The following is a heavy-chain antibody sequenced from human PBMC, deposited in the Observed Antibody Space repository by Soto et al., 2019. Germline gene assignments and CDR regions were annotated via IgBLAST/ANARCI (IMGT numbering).Heavy chain of an antibody. CDR2: IYYSGST. D-gene: IGHD3-3*01. Sequence: PSETLSLTCTVSGGSISSYYWSWIRQPPGKGLEWIGYIYYSGSTNYNPSLKSRVTISVDTSKNQFSLKLSSVTAADTAVYYCARQLRNYDFWSGYYVSEGYYYYMDVWGKGTTVTVSS. CDR1: GGSISSYY. V-gene: IGHV4-59*08. CDR3: ARQLRNYDFWSGYYVSEGYYYYMDV. J-gene: IGHJ6*03.